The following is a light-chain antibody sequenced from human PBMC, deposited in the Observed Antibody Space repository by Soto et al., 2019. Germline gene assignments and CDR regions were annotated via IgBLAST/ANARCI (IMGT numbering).Light chain of an antibody. V-gene: IGKV3-15*01. CDR3: QKYNNWPRT. Sequence: EIVMPQSHATLSVSPGERSTLSGRASQSVSSNLAWYQQNPGQAPRLLIYGASTRATGIPARFSGSGSGTEFTLTISSLQSEEFAVYYCQKYNNWPRTVGQGNKVDIK. J-gene: IGKJ1*01. CDR2: GAS. CDR1: QSVSSN.